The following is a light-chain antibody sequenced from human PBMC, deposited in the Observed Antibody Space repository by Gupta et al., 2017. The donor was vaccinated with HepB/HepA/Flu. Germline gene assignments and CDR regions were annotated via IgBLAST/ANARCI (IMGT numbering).Light chain of an antibody. Sequence: SSELTQPPSASVSPGQTASITCSGDKLGDKYACWYQQKPGQSPVLVIYQDTRRPSGIPERFSGSNSGNTATLTISGTQAMDEADYYCQAWDSRSVVFGGGTKLTVL. CDR3: QAWDSRSVV. J-gene: IGLJ2*01. CDR2: QDT. CDR1: KLGDKY. V-gene: IGLV3-1*01.